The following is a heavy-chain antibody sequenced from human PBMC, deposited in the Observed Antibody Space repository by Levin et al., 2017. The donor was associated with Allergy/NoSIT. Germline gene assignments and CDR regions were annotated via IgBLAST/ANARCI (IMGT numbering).Heavy chain of an antibody. J-gene: IGHJ4*02. D-gene: IGHD4-23*01. CDR2: IYYTGST. V-gene: IGHV4-39*01. CDR3: ARRDYGGSTLDC. Sequence: PSETLSLTCTVSGGSINSSSYFWGWIRQPPGTGLEWIGTIYYTGSTYYNPSLEGRVTISVDTSKNQFSLKLTSVTAADTAVYYCARRDYGGSTLDCWGQGTLVTVSS. CDR1: GGSINSSSYF.